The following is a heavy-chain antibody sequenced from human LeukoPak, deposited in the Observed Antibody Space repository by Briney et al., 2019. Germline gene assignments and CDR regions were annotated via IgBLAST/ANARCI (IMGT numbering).Heavy chain of an antibody. J-gene: IGHJ4*02. V-gene: IGHV3-21*01. CDR3: ARDGGSSTAPPTYFDY. CDR1: GFTFSSYS. CDR2: ISSSSSYI. D-gene: IGHD1-26*01. Sequence: AGGSLRLSCAASGFTFSSYSMNWVRQAPGKGLEWVSSISSSSSYIYYADSVKGRFTISRDNAKNSLYPHMKSLTAEDTAVYYCARDGGSSTAPPTYFDYWGQGTLVTVSS.